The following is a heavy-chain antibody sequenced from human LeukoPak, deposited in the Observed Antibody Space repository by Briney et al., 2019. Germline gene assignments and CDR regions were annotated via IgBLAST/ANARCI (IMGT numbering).Heavy chain of an antibody. D-gene: IGHD4-11*01. J-gene: IGHJ4*02. CDR2: ISSDGTNT. Sequence: PGGPLRLSCAASGFTFSNYWMHWVRQSPGKGLVWVSRISSDGTNTNYADSVKGRFTISRDNAENTLYLQMTSLRAEDTAVYYCARDPGHSNYINDYWGQGTLVTVSS. CDR3: ARDPGHSNYINDY. V-gene: IGHV3-74*01. CDR1: GFTFSNYW.